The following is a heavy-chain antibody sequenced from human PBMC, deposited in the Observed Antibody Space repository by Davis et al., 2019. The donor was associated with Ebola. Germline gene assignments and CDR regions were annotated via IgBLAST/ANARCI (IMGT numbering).Heavy chain of an antibody. CDR2: IDHSGSA. D-gene: IGHD3-3*01. V-gene: IGHV4-34*01. CDR1: GGSFSGYY. CDR3: ARVGYDFWSGYSSDNWFDP. J-gene: IGHJ5*02. Sequence: SETLSLTCAVYGGSFSGYYWTWIRQPPGKGLEWVGEIDHSGSASYNPSLKSRVTISVDTSKNQFSLTLSSVTAADTAVYYCARVGYDFWSGYSSDNWFDPWGQGTLVTVSS.